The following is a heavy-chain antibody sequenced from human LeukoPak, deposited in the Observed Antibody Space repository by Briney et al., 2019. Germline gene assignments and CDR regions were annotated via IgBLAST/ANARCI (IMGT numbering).Heavy chain of an antibody. D-gene: IGHD3-10*01. V-gene: IGHV3-48*01. CDR2: IISSSNTI. CDR1: GFTFSTHS. CDR3: ARAVGHGSGRPRMAV. Sequence: GGSLRLSCAVSGFTFSTHSMNWVRQAPGKGLEWVSYIISSSNTIYYADSVKGRFTISRDNAKNSLYLQMNSLRAEDRAVYYCARAVGHGSGRPRMAVWGKGTTVTVSS. J-gene: IGHJ6*03.